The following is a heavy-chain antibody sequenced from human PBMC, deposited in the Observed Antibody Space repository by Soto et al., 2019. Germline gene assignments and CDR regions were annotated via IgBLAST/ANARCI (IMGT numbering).Heavy chain of an antibody. D-gene: IGHD1-1*01. V-gene: IGHV1-18*01. Sequence: AQLVQSGGEVKKPGASVKVSCKASGYTFNSYGITWVRQAPGQGLEWMGWISAEDGTTNYAQKVRGRVSISTDTSTRTIYMELKSLRSDETAVYFCARVSTLGLSGMDVWGQGTTVTVSS. CDR3: ARVSTLGLSGMDV. CDR1: GYTFNSYG. CDR2: ISAEDGTT. J-gene: IGHJ6*02.